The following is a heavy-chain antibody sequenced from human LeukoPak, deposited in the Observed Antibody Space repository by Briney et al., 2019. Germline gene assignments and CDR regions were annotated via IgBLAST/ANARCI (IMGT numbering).Heavy chain of an antibody. V-gene: IGHV3-48*01. D-gene: IGHD6-13*01. CDR2: ISSSSSVI. J-gene: IGHJ4*02. CDR3: ARDSRQQLPH. Sequence: GGSLRLSCTASGFTFSSYAMNWIRQAPGKGLEWLSYISSSSSVIYYADSVKGRFTISRDNAKNSLYLQMSSLRAEDTAVYYCARDSRQQLPHWGQGTLVTVSS. CDR1: GFTFSSYA.